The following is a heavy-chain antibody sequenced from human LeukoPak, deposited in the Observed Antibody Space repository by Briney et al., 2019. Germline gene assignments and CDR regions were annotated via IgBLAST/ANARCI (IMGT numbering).Heavy chain of an antibody. CDR3: AKRGVVIRVILVGFHKEAYYFDS. J-gene: IGHJ4*02. CDR1: GITLSSYG. D-gene: IGHD3-22*01. Sequence: GGSLRLSCAVSGITLSSYGMSWVRQAPGKGLEWVAGISGSGGRTDYAVSVKGRFTISRDNSKNTLYLQMKSLRAEDTAVYFCAKRGVVIRVILVGFHKEAYYFDSWGQGALVTVSS. V-gene: IGHV3-23*01. CDR2: ISGSGGRT.